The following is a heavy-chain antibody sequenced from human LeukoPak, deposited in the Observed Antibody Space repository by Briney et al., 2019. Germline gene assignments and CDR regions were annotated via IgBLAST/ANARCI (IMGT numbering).Heavy chain of an antibody. CDR3: AKGRSDIDY. CDR1: GFTLSSDA. J-gene: IGHJ4*02. Sequence: PGESLRLSCAPSGFTLSSDAMSWVRQAPGKGLEWVSGINNSGDRTYYADSVKGRFTISRDISKNTLYLQMNSLRAEDTAVYYCAKGRSDIDYWGQGILVTVSS. D-gene: IGHD3-10*01. CDR2: INNSGDRT. V-gene: IGHV3-23*01.